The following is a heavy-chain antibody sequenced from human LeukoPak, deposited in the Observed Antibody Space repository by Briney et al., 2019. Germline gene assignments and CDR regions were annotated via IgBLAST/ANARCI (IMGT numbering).Heavy chain of an antibody. CDR1: GYTFTSSA. CDR3: ARQGPGYCSSTSCYGVDY. J-gene: IGHJ4*02. Sequence: ASVKVSCKASGYTFTSSAMNWVRQAPGQGLEWMGWINTNTGNPTYAQGFTGRFVFSLDTSVSTAYLQISSLKAEDTAVYYCARQGPGYCSSTSCYGVDYWGQGTLVTVSS. D-gene: IGHD2-2*01. CDR2: INTNTGNP. V-gene: IGHV7-4-1*02.